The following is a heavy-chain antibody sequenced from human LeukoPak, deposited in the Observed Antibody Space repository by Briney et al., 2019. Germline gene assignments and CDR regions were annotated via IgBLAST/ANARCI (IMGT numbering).Heavy chain of an antibody. CDR1: GGSISSGDYY. D-gene: IGHD6-13*01. V-gene: IGHV4-30-4*08. Sequence: SQTLSLTCTVSGGSISSGDYYWSWIRQPPGKGLKWIGYIYYSGSTYYNPSLKSRVTISVDTSKNQFSLKLSSVTAADTAVYYCARDPLTRSAVAVAFDIWGQGTMVTVSS. CDR3: ARDPLTRSAVAVAFDI. J-gene: IGHJ3*02. CDR2: IYYSGST.